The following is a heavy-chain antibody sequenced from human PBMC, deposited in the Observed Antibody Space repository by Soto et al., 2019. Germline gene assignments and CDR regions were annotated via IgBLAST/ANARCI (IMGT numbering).Heavy chain of an antibody. CDR3: AKGVELDV. V-gene: IGHV3-23*01. CDR1: GFSFSSFA. CDR2: IGVSGAST. D-gene: IGHD1-26*01. Sequence: EVLLLESGGGLVQPGGSLRLSCEASGFSFSSFAMNWVRQAPGKGLEWVSAIGVSGASTYYADSVKGRFTISRDNSRNTLYLQLSGLRAEDTAVYYCAKGVELDVWGNGTTVTVSS. J-gene: IGHJ6*04.